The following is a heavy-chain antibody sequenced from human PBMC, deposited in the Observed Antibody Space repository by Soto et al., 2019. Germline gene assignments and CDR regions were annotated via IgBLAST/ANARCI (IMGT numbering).Heavy chain of an antibody. CDR2: IWYDGSNK. CDR1: GFTFSSYG. D-gene: IGHD2-21*02. CDR3: ARDRTVVTRYYYGMDV. V-gene: IGHV3-33*01. J-gene: IGHJ6*02. Sequence: GESLKISCAASGFTFSSYGMHWVRQAPGKGLEWVAVIWYDGSNKYYADSVKGRFTISRDNSKNTLYLQMNSLRAEDTAVYYCARDRTVVTRYYYGMDVWGQGTTVTVSS.